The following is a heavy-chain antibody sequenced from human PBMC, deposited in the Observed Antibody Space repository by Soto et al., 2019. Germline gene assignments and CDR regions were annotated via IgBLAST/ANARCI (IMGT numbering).Heavy chain of an antibody. CDR3: ARALYYYDSSGYYGS. Sequence: GGSLRLSCAASGFTFSSYSMNWVRQAPGKGLEWVSSISSSSSYIYYADSVKGRFTISRDNAKNSLYLQMNSLRAEDTAVYYCARALYYYDSSGYYGSWGQGTLVTVSS. CDR2: ISSSSSYI. J-gene: IGHJ5*02. D-gene: IGHD3-22*01. V-gene: IGHV3-21*01. CDR1: GFTFSSYS.